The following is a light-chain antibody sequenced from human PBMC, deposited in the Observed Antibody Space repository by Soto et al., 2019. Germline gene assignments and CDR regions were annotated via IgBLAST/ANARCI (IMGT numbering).Light chain of an antibody. CDR3: SSYAGSNHYV. V-gene: IGLV2-8*01. CDR2: EVS. Sequence: QSVLTQPPSASGSPGQSVTLSCTGTSSDVGGYNYVSWYQQHPGKAPKLMIYEVSKRPSGVPDRFSGSKSGNTASLTVSGLQAEDEAEYYCSSYAGSNHYVFGTGTKLTVL. CDR1: SSDVGGYNY. J-gene: IGLJ1*01.